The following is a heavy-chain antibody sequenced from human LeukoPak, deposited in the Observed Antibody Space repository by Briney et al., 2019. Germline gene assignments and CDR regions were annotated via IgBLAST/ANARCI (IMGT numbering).Heavy chain of an antibody. CDR2: IKQDESEK. Sequence: PGGSLRLSCAASGFTFSAHWMSWVHQAPGKGLEWVANIKQDESEKSYVDSVKGRFTISRDSAKKSLYLQMNSLRAEDTAVYYCARDGGQGAYNWFDPWGQGTLVIVSS. V-gene: IGHV3-7*01. D-gene: IGHD3-16*01. CDR1: GFTFSAHW. CDR3: ARDGGQGAYNWFDP. J-gene: IGHJ5*02.